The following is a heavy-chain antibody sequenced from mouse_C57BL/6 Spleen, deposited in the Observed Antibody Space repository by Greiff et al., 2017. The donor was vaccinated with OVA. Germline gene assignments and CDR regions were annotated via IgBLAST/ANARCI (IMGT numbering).Heavy chain of an antibody. J-gene: IGHJ2*01. V-gene: IGHV1-52*01. Sequence: VQLQQSGAELVRPGSSVKLSCKASGYTFTSYWMHWVKQRPIQGLEWIGNIDPSDSETHYNQKFKDKATLTVDKSSSTAYMQLSSLTSEDSAVYYCARSWIYDGYLYYFDYWGQGTTLTVSS. CDR1: GYTFTSYW. CDR2: IDPSDSET. D-gene: IGHD2-3*01. CDR3: ARSWIYDGYLYYFDY.